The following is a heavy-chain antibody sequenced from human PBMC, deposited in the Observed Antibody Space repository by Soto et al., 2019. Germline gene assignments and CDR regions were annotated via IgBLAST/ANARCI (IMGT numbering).Heavy chain of an antibody. CDR1: GGTFSSYA. J-gene: IGHJ4*02. D-gene: IGHD3-22*01. CDR3: ARDLFSYYDSSGYYIFNY. V-gene: IGHV1-69*13. Sequence: SVKVSCKASGGTFSSYAISWVRQAPGQGLEWMGGIIPIFGTANYAQKFQGRVTITADESTSTAYMELSSLRSEDTAVYYCARDLFSYYDSSGYYIFNYWGQGTLVTVSS. CDR2: IIPIFGTA.